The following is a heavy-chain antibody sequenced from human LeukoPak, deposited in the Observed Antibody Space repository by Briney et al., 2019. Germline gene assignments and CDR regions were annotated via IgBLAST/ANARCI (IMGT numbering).Heavy chain of an antibody. CDR2: INHSGST. Sequence: SETLSLTCAVYGGSFSGYYWSWIRQPPGKGLEWIGEINHSGSTNYNPSLKSRVTISVDTSKNQFSLKLSSVTAADTAVYYCARCDYYGSGSYHEGFFRFWGQGTMVTVSP. CDR1: GGSFSGYY. J-gene: IGHJ3*01. CDR3: ARCDYYGSGSYHEGFFRF. D-gene: IGHD3-10*01. V-gene: IGHV4-34*01.